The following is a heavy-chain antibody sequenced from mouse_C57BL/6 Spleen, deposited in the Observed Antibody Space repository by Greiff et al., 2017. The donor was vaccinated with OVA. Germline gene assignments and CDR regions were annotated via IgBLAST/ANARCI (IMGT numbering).Heavy chain of an antibody. CDR3: ARHEVGRDYFDY. J-gene: IGHJ2*01. Sequence: EVHLVESGGDLVKPGGSLKLSCAASGFTFSSYGMSWVRQTPDKRLEWVATISSGGSYTYYPDSVKGRFTISRDNAKNTLYLQMSSLKSEDTAMYYCARHEVGRDYFDYWGQGTTLTVSS. CDR1: GFTFSSYG. D-gene: IGHD4-1*01. V-gene: IGHV5-6*01. CDR2: ISSGGSYT.